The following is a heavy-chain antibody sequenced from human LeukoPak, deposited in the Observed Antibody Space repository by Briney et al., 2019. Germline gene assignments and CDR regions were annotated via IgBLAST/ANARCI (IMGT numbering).Heavy chain of an antibody. CDR2: MDNSGGST. Sequence: GGSLRLSFAASGFTFSNYPMSWVRQAPGKGLKWFSTMDNSGGSTYYADSVKGRFTISRDNSKNTLYMQMNSLRAEDTAIYYCAKVPYSDYGSGRPPFMDVWGQGTTVAVS. J-gene: IGHJ6*02. CDR3: AKVPYSDYGSGRPPFMDV. V-gene: IGHV3-23*01. CDR1: GFTFSNYP. D-gene: IGHD3-10*01.